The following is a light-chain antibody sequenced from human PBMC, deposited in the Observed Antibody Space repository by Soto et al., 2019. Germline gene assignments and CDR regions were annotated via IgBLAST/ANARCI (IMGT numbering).Light chain of an antibody. V-gene: IGLV2-14*01. CDR1: SSDVGGYNY. Sequence: QSALTQPASVSGSPGQSITISCTGTSSDVGGYNYVSWYQQHPDNAPKLMIYEVSNRPSGVSNRFSGSKSGNTASLTISGLQAEDEAEYYCTSYTNSSTHGVFGGGTKLTVL. CDR3: TSYTNSSTHGV. CDR2: EVS. J-gene: IGLJ3*02.